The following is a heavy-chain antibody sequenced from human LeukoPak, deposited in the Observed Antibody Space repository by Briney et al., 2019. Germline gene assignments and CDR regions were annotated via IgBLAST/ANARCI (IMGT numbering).Heavy chain of an antibody. Sequence: GGSLRLSCAASGFTFSSYAMHWVRQAPGKGLEWVAVISYDGSNKYYADSVKGRFTISRDNSKNALYLQMNSLRAEDTAVYYCARDTGSSSYMYYYYGMDVWGQGTTVTVSS. J-gene: IGHJ6*02. CDR2: ISYDGSNK. CDR1: GFTFSSYA. CDR3: ARDTGSSSYMYYYYGMDV. V-gene: IGHV3-30-3*01. D-gene: IGHD6-6*01.